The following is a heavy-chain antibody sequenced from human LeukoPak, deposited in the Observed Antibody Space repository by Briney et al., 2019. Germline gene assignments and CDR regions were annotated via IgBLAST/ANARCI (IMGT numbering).Heavy chain of an antibody. CDR3: ARTVQLERPVPLRNCYYMDV. CDR2: ISGNGVTT. Sequence: PGGSLRLSCAASGFTFSSYEMNWVRQAPGKGLEWVSAISGNGVTTYYADSVKGRFTVSRDNSKNTLYLQMNSLRAEDTAVYYCARTVQLERPVPLRNCYYMDVWGKGTTVTISS. J-gene: IGHJ6*03. D-gene: IGHD1-1*01. V-gene: IGHV3-23*01. CDR1: GFTFSSYE.